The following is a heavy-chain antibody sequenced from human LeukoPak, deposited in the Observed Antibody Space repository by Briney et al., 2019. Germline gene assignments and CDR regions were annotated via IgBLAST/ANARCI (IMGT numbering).Heavy chain of an antibody. D-gene: IGHD1-7*01. CDR3: ARDITGTTTDDAFDI. CDR1: GYTFTGYY. J-gene: IGHJ3*02. V-gene: IGHV1-2*02. Sequence: GASVKVSCKASGYTFTGYYMHWVRQAPGQGLEWMGWINPNSGGTNYAQKFQGRVTMTRDTSISTAYMELSRLRSDDTAVYYCARDITGTTTDDAFDIWGQGTMVTVS. CDR2: INPNSGGT.